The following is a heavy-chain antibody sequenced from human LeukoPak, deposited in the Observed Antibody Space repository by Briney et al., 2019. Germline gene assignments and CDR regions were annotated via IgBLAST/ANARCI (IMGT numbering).Heavy chain of an antibody. CDR2: ISYDGSNK. J-gene: IGHJ4*02. CDR3: AREGRYYYDSSGYYFPYFDY. V-gene: IGHV3-30*03. CDR1: GFTFSSYG. D-gene: IGHD3-22*01. Sequence: GGSLRLSCAASGFTFSSYGMHWVRQAPGKGLEWVAVISYDGSNKYYADSVKGRFTISRDNSKNTLYLQMNSLRAEDTAVYYCAREGRYYYDSSGYYFPYFDYWGQGTLVTVSS.